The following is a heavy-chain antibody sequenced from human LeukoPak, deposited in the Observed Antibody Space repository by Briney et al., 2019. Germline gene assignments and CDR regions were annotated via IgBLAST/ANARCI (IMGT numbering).Heavy chain of an antibody. D-gene: IGHD2-2*02. J-gene: IGHJ3*02. CDR1: GYSISSGYY. CDR2: IYHSGNT. Sequence: SETLSLTCAVSGYSISSGYYWGWIRQPPGKGLEWIGSIYHSGNTYYNPSLKSRVTISVDTSKNQFSLKLSSVTAADTAVYYCAKHAPKEGWCSSTSCYTQAFDIWGQGTMVTVSS. V-gene: IGHV4-38-2*01. CDR3: AKHAPKEGWCSSTSCYTQAFDI.